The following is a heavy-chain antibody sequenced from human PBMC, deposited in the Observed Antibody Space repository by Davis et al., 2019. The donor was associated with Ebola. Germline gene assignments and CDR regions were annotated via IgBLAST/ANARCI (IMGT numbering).Heavy chain of an antibody. CDR3: ANLRGVDY. V-gene: IGHV3-23*01. CDR2: ISGSGGST. Sequence: GGSLRLSCAASGFTVSSNYMSWVRQSVGKGLEWVSAISGSGGSTYYADSVKGRFTISRDNAKNSLYLQMNSLRAEDTAVYYCANLRGVDYWGQGTLVTVSS. CDR1: GFTVSSNY. D-gene: IGHD1-26*01. J-gene: IGHJ4*02.